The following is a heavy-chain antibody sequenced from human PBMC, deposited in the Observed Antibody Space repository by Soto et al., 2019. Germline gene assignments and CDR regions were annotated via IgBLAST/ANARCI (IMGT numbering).Heavy chain of an antibody. CDR2: IWYDGSNK. CDR1: GFTFGSYG. J-gene: IGHJ5*02. D-gene: IGHD3-22*01. CDR3: AREYYYDSSGYPVP. V-gene: IGHV3-33*01. Sequence: VQLVEYGGGVVQPGRSLRHSCAASGFTFGSYGMHWVRQAPGKGLEWVAVIWYDGSNKYYADSVKGRFTISRDNSKNTLYLQMNSLRAEDTAVYYCAREYYYDSSGYPVPWGQGTLVTVSS.